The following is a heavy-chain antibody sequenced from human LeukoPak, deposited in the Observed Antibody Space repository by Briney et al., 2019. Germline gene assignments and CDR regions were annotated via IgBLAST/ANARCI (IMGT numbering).Heavy chain of an antibody. CDR2: LYSTGTT. Sequence: SETLSLTCTVSGGSISGSHWGWIRQPPGKGLEWIMSLYSTGTTEYNASLKSRVAMSVDTSKNQLSLKLTSVTAADTAVYYCVARPLTAPRAWFDPWGQGLLVAVSA. V-gene: IGHV4-59*08. CDR3: VARPLTAPRAWFDP. CDR1: GGSISGSH. J-gene: IGHJ5*02. D-gene: IGHD5-18*01.